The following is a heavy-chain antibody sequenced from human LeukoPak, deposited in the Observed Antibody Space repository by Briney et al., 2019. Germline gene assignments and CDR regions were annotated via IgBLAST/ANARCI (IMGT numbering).Heavy chain of an antibody. D-gene: IGHD3-10*01. CDR3: ARLDYYGSGSYGLSFDY. J-gene: IGHJ4*02. CDR1: GGSISSSSYY. CDR2: IYYSGST. V-gene: IGHV4-39*01. Sequence: SETLSLTCTVPGGSISSSSYYWGWIRQPPGKGLEWIGSIYYSGSTYYNPSLKSRVTISVDTSKNQFSLKLSSVTAADTAVYYCARLDYYGSGSYGLSFDYWGQGTLVTVSS.